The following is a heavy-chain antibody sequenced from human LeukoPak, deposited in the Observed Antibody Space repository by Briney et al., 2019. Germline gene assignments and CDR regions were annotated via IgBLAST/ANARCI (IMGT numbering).Heavy chain of an antibody. Sequence: GGFLRLSCAASGFTFSTYAMSWVRQAPGKGLEWVSTISGNGGTTYYADSVKGRFTISRDDSKNTMYLLMNSLRAEDTAIYYCAKEQWLGRSYYGMDVWGQGTTVTVSS. CDR1: GFTFSTYA. J-gene: IGHJ6*02. D-gene: IGHD6-19*01. CDR3: AKEQWLGRSYYGMDV. CDR2: ISGNGGTT. V-gene: IGHV3-23*01.